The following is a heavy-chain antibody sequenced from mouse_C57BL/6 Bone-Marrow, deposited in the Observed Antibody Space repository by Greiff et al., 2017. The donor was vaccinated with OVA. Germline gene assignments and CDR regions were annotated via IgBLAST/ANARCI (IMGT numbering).Heavy chain of an antibody. D-gene: IGHD1-1*02. CDR3: AREYYPPAWFAY. Sequence: EVKLMESGAELVKPGASVKLSCTASGFNIKDYYMHWVKQRTEQGLEWIGRIDPEDGETKYAPKFQGKATLTADTSSNTAYLQLSSLTSENSAVYYCAREYYPPAWFAYWGQGTRVTVSA. CDR2: IDPEDGET. V-gene: IGHV14-2*01. J-gene: IGHJ3*01. CDR1: GFNIKDYY.